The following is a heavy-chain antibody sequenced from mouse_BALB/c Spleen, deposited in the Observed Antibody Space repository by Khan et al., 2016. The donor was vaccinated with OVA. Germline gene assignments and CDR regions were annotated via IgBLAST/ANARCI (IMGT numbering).Heavy chain of an antibody. D-gene: IGHD1-1*02. CDR3: ARVYGGDFDY. CDR1: GYSITSDYA. CDR2: ISYSGNT. J-gene: IGHJ2*01. V-gene: IGHV3-2*02. Sequence: EVKLLESGPGLVKPSQSLSLICTVTGYSITSDYAWNWIRQFPGNKLECMGFISYSGNTKYNPSLKSRISITRDTSKNQFFLQLNSVTTEDTATYYCARVYGGDFDYWGQGTTLTVSA.